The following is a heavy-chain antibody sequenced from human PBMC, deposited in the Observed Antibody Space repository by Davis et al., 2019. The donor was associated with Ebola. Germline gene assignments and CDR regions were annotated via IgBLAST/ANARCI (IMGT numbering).Heavy chain of an antibody. CDR3: ARAGTTGTTYLNY. D-gene: IGHD1-1*01. J-gene: IGHJ4*02. V-gene: IGHV3-7*03. Sequence: GESLRISCAASGFTFNNYWMNWVRQAPGKGLEWVANINQDGTEKYYVDSVKGRFTISTDTATNSLYLDMNSLRVDDTAIYYCARAGTTGTTYLNYWGQGTLVTVSS. CDR1: GFTFNNYW. CDR2: INQDGTEK.